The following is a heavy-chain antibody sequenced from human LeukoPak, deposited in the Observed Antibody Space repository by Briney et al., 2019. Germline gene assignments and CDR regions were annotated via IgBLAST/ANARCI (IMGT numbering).Heavy chain of an antibody. D-gene: IGHD1-26*01. Sequence: SESLSLTCALYGGSFSCYYWSWVRQPPGKGLEWIGEINHSGSTNYNPSLKNRVTISVDTSKKQFSLKLSVVPCAGTAVCYYARGGSPVEATSDYWPQRTVVTVST. J-gene: IGHJ4*02. CDR3: ARGGSPVEATSDY. CDR2: INHSGST. V-gene: IGHV4-34*01. CDR1: GGSFSCYY.